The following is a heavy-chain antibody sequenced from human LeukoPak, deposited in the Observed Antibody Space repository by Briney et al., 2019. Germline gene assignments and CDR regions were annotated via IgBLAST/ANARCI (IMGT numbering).Heavy chain of an antibody. CDR3: ARAKGLNRALMATIMYFDY. J-gene: IGHJ4*02. D-gene: IGHD5-24*01. V-gene: IGHV3-48*03. CDR1: GFTFSSYE. Sequence: GGSLRLSCAASGFTFSSYEMNWVRQAPGKGLEWVSYISSSGSTIYYADSVKGRFTISRDNAKNSLYLQMNSLRAEDTAVYYCARAKGLNRALMATIMYFDYWGQGTLVTVSS. CDR2: ISSSGSTI.